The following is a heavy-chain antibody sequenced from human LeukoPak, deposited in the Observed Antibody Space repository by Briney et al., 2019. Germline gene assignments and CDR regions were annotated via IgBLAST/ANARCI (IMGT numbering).Heavy chain of an antibody. CDR1: GFTFSTYT. J-gene: IGHJ4*02. V-gene: IGHV3-23*01. D-gene: IGHD2-2*01. CDR3: AKLGRYQLPLDDY. CDR2: ISGSGDSP. Sequence: GGSLRLSCAASGFTFSTYTMYWVRQAPGKGLEWVSDISGSGDSPYYADSVKGRFTISRDNSRNTLYLQMSSLRADDTAVYHCAKLGRYQLPLDDYWGQGTLVTVSS.